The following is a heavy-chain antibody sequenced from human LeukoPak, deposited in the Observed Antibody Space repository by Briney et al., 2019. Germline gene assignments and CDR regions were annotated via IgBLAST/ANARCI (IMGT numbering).Heavy chain of an antibody. V-gene: IGHV3-33*01. J-gene: IGHJ4*02. D-gene: IGHD4-23*01. CDR1: GFAFSNYG. Sequence: GGSLRLSCAASGFAFSNYGMHWVRQAPGKGLEWVTVIWYDENNKYYADSVKGRFTISRDNSKNTLYLQMNSLRAEDTALYYCARDINSRYFDYWGQGTLVTVSS. CDR3: ARDINSRYFDY. CDR2: IWYDENNK.